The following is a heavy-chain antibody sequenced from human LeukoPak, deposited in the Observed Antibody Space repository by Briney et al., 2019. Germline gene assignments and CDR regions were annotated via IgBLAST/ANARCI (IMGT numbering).Heavy chain of an antibody. J-gene: IGHJ5*02. CDR2: IYHSGST. Sequence: SETLSLTCAVSGGSISSSNWWSWVRQPPGKGLEWIGEIYHSGSTNYNPSLKSRVTISVDKSKNQFSLKLSSVTAADTAVYYCARDGSSGWYGWFDPWGQGTLVTVSS. CDR1: GGSISSSNW. D-gene: IGHD6-13*01. V-gene: IGHV4-4*02. CDR3: ARDGSSGWYGWFDP.